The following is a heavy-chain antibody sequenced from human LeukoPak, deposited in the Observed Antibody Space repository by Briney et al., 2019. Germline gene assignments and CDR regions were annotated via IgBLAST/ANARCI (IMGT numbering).Heavy chain of an antibody. CDR1: GFTFSSHA. D-gene: IGHD6-19*01. Sequence: GGSLRLSCAASGFTFSSHAMSWVRQAPGKGLEWVSAIDYSGGSTYYADSVKGRFTISRDNSKNTLYLQMNSLRAEDTAVYYCAKRRGIAVAGTGEWGQGALVTVSS. CDR3: AKRRGIAVAGTGE. J-gene: IGHJ4*02. V-gene: IGHV3-23*01. CDR2: IDYSGGST.